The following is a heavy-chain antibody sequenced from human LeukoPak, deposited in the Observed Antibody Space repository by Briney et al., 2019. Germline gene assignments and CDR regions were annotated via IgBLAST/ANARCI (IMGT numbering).Heavy chain of an antibody. J-gene: IGHJ4*02. CDR2: INPNSGGT. D-gene: IGHD6-13*01. CDR1: GHTFTGYY. Sequence: ASVKVSCKASGHTFTGYYMHWVRQAPGQGLEWTGWINPNSGGTNYAQKFQGRVTMTRDTSISTAYMELSGLRSDDTAVYYCARVRIALPDYWGQGTLVTVSS. CDR3: ARVRIALPDY. V-gene: IGHV1-2*02.